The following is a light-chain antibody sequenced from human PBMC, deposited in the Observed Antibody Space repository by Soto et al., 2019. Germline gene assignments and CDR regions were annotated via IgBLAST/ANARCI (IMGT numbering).Light chain of an antibody. CDR3: QQRSSWPRA. CDR2: DAS. J-gene: IGKJ4*01. CDR1: QSVSSY. V-gene: IGKV3-11*01. Sequence: EIVLTQSPATLSLSPGERATLSCRASQSVSSYLAWYQQKPGQAPRLLIYDASNRATGIPARFSGSGSGTDFTLTISSLEPEDFAVYYCQQRSSWPRAFGGGTKV.